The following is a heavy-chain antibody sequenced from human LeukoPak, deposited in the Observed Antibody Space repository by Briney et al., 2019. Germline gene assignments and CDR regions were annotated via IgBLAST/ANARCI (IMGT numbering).Heavy chain of an antibody. CDR3: ARDQRRSKWFDP. CDR2: INPNSGGT. V-gene: IGHV1-2*02. D-gene: IGHD5/OR15-5a*01. CDR1: GCTFTGYY. Sequence: ASVKVSCKASGCTFTGYYMHWVRQAPGQGLEWMGWINPNSGGTNYAQKFQGRVTMTRDTSISTAYMELSRLRSDDTAVYYCARDQRRSKWFDPWGQGTLVTVSS. J-gene: IGHJ5*02.